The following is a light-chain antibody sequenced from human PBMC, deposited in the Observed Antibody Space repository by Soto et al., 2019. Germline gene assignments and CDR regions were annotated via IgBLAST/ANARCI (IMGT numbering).Light chain of an antibody. CDR3: QQLTDWPPQWT. CDR1: QSVSSN. Sequence: EIVMTQSPATLSVSPGERATLSCRAIQSVSSNLAWYQQKPGQAPRLLIYGASTRATGIPARFSGSGSGTDFTLTISRLEPEDFAVYYCQQLTDWPPQWTFGQGTKVDIK. V-gene: IGKV3-15*01. CDR2: GAS. J-gene: IGKJ1*01.